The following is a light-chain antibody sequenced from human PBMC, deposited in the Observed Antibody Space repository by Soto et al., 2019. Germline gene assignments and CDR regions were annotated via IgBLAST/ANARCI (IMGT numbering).Light chain of an antibody. CDR1: HGVTSSY. Sequence: IVLTNSPGSLSCSPLERATLSCISIHGVTSSYLAWYLQKPGQAPRVLIYAASNRATGIPDRFSGSGSGTDFTLTISRLEPEDFAVYYCQQYGAYPWTFGQGTKVDVK. J-gene: IGKJ1*01. CDR2: AAS. CDR3: QQYGAYPWT. V-gene: IGKV3-20*01.